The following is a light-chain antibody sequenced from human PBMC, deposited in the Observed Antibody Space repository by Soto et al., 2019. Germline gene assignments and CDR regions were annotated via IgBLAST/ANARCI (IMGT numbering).Light chain of an antibody. CDR3: QLYSNTPLYA. CDR1: HSVANNY. V-gene: IGKV3-20*01. Sequence: EIVLTQSPGTLSLSPGERATLFCRASHSVANNYLAWYQQKRGQTPRLLIYNASLRAAGIPDRFSGSGSGTDFTLTISRLEPEDSAMYYCQLYSNTPLYAFGQGTNLEIK. CDR2: NAS. J-gene: IGKJ2*01.